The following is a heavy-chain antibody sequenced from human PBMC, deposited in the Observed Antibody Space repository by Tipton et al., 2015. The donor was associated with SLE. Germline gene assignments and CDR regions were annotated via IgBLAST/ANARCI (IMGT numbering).Heavy chain of an antibody. V-gene: IGHV5-51*03. CDR3: GRRGMATSYFDY. CDR2: IYPGDSDT. Sequence: VQLVQSGAEVKKPGESLKISCKVSGYSFTSNWIGWVRQMPGKGLEWMGIIYPGDSDTRYSPSFQGRVTISVDKSSNTAYLQWSSLKASDTALYYCGRRGMATSYFDYWGQGTLVTVSS. D-gene: IGHD5-24*01. J-gene: IGHJ4*02. CDR1: GYSFTSNW.